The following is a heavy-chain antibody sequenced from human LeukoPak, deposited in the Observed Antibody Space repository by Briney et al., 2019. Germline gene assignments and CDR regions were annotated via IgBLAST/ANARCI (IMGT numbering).Heavy chain of an antibody. V-gene: IGHV1-69*04. J-gene: IGHJ4*02. Sequence: SVKVSCKASGYTFISYGIHWVRQAPGQGLEWMGRIIPILGIANYAQKFQGRVTITADKSTSTAYMELSSLRSEDTAVYYCARGKKWELQAPFDYWGQGTLVTVSS. CDR3: ARGKKWELQAPFDY. CDR2: IIPILGIA. CDR1: GYTFISYG. D-gene: IGHD1-26*01.